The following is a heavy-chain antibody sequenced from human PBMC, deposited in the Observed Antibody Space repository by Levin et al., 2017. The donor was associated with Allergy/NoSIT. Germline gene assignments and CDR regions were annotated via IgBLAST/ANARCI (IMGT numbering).Heavy chain of an antibody. CDR1: GGSFSGYY. CDR2: INHSGST. CDR3: ARRRIQLWGPIDY. V-gene: IGHV4-34*01. Sequence: KASETLSLTCAVYGGSFSGYYWSWIRQPPGKGLEWIGEINHSGSTNYNPSLKSRVTISVDTSKNQFSLKLSSVTAADTAVYYCARRRIQLWGPIDYWGQGTLVTVSS. D-gene: IGHD5-18*01. J-gene: IGHJ4*02.